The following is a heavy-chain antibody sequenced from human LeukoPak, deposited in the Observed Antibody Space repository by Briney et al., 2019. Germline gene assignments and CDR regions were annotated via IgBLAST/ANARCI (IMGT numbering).Heavy chain of an antibody. Sequence: PSETLSLTCTVSGGSISSYYWSWIRQPPGKGLEWIGYIYYSGSTNYNPSLKSRVTISVDTSKNQFSLKLSSVTAADTAVYYCARGGGWLQFFGYYYGMDVWGQGTTVTVSS. CDR1: GGSISSYY. J-gene: IGHJ6*02. V-gene: IGHV4-59*01. CDR2: IYYSGST. CDR3: ARGGGWLQFFGYYYGMDV. D-gene: IGHD5-24*01.